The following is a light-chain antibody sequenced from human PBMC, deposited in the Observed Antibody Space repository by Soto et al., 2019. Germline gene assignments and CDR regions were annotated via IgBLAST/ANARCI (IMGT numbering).Light chain of an antibody. CDR1: QSVSSY. Sequence: HSLVTVSLTKREKTTLSSRARQSVSSYLAWYQQKPGQAPRLLIYYASNRATGIPARFSGSWSGTDFIRTISSLSPAEVAVYYCQQRCKFPPCAFGGGTKVDI. CDR3: QQRCKFPPCA. J-gene: IGKJ4*02. V-gene: IGKV3-11*01. CDR2: YAS.